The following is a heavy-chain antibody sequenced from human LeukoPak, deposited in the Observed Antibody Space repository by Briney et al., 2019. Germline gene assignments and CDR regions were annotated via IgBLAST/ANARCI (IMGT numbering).Heavy chain of an antibody. V-gene: IGHV1-18*01. CDR1: GYTFTSYG. Sequence: ASVKVSCKASGYTFTSYGISWVRQAPGQGLEWMGWISAHNGHATYEQKVEGRVTMTIDPSTSTAYMEMRTLRSDDTAVYFCARAVVVLAAPDYWGQGTLVTVSS. CDR3: ARAVVVLAAPDY. J-gene: IGHJ4*02. CDR2: ISAHNGHA. D-gene: IGHD2-15*01.